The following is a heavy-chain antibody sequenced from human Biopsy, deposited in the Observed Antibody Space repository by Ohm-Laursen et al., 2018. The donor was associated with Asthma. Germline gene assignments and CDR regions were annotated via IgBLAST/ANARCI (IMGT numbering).Heavy chain of an antibody. D-gene: IGHD3-22*01. Sequence: SLRLSCTASGFTVSRDHMFWVRQAPGKGLEWVSVIYSGGTSYTADSVRGRFTISRDYSKNTLYLQMHSLGAEDTAVYYCARGDSSNWSHYYFDYWGQGTLVTVSS. V-gene: IGHV3-53*01. CDR1: GFTVSRDH. CDR3: ARGDSSNWSHYYFDY. J-gene: IGHJ4*02. CDR2: IYSGGTS.